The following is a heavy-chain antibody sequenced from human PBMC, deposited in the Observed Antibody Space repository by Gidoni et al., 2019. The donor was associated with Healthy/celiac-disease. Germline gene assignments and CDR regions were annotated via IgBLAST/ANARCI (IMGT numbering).Heavy chain of an antibody. J-gene: IGHJ4*02. CDR2: IWYDGSNK. CDR3: AREDYDSSGYYHDY. CDR1: GFTFSSYG. D-gene: IGHD3-22*01. V-gene: IGHV3-33*01. Sequence: QVQLVESGGGVVQPGRSLRLSCAASGFTFSSYGMHWVRQAPGKGLEWVAVIWYDGSNKYYADSVKGRFTISRDNSKNTLYLQMNSLRAEDTAVYYCAREDYDSSGYYHDYWGQGTLVTVSS.